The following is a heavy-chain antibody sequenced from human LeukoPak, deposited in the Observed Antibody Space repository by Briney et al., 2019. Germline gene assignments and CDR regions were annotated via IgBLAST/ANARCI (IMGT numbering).Heavy chain of an antibody. V-gene: IGHV4-59*01. CDR2: IYYSGST. CDR3: ARVLWSGSYYYYYMDV. CDR1: GGSISSYY. D-gene: IGHD3-3*01. Sequence: SETLSLTCTVSGGSISSYYWSWIRQPPGKGLEWIGYIYYSGSTNYNPSLKSRVTISVDTSKNQFSLKLSSVTAADTAAYYCARVLWSGSYYYYYMDVWGKGTTVTVSS. J-gene: IGHJ6*03.